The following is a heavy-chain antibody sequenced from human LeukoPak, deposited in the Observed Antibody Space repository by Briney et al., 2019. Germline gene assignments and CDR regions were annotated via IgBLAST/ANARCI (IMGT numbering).Heavy chain of an antibody. Sequence: GGSLRLSCAASGITFSSYATSWVRQAPGKGLEWVAVISYDGSNKYYADSVKGQFTISRDNSKNTLYPQMNSLRAEDTAVYYCARELGDPDYFDYWGQGTLVTVSS. CDR1: GITFSSYA. V-gene: IGHV3-30-3*01. J-gene: IGHJ4*02. CDR2: ISYDGSNK. D-gene: IGHD3-10*01. CDR3: ARELGDPDYFDY.